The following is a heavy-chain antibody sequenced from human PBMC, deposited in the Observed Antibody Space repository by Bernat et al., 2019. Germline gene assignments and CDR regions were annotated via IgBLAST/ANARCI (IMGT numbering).Heavy chain of an antibody. CDR3: TTKYSYYMDV. Sequence: EVQLLESGGGLVQPEGSLKLSCAASGFTFSGSAMHWVRQASGKGLEWVGRIRNKTNNYATADGASVKGKFTISRDDSKNTAYLEMNTLKTEDTAVYYCTTKYSYYMDVWGKGTTVTVSS. CDR1: GFTFSGSA. J-gene: IGHJ6*03. V-gene: IGHV3-73*01. CDR2: IRNKTNNYAT.